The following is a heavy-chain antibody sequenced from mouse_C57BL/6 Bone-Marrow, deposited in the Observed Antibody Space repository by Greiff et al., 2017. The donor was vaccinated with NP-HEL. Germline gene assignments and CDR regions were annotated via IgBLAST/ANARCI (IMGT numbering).Heavy chain of an antibody. D-gene: IGHD2-9*01. CDR1: GFTFNTYA. CDR3: VREPTMVTTFDY. V-gene: IGHV10-3*01. Sequence: EVQLQQSGGGLVQPKGSLKLSCAASGFTFNTYAMHWVRQAPGKGLEWVARIRSKSSNYATYYADSVKDRFTISRDDSQSMLYLQMNNLKTEDTAMYYCVREPTMVTTFDYWGQGTTLTVSS. J-gene: IGHJ2*01. CDR2: IRSKSSNYAT.